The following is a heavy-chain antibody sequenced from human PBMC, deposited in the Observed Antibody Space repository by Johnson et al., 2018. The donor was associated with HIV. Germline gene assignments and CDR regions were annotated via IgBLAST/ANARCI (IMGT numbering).Heavy chain of an antibody. D-gene: IGHD2-8*02. CDR2: INWNGGST. CDR1: GFSFDDYG. V-gene: IGHV3-20*04. CDR3: ARDCTGGVCLNDAFDI. J-gene: IGHJ3*02. Sequence: VQLVESGGGLVEPGRSLRLSCAASGFSFDDYGMNWVRQVPGQGLEWVSGINWNGGSTSYADSVKGRFTVCRDNTKNSLWLQMNSLRAEDTAVYYCARDCTGGVCLNDAFDIWGQGTMVTVSS.